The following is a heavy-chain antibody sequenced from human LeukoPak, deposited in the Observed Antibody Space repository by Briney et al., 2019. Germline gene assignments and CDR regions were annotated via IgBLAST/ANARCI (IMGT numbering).Heavy chain of an antibody. CDR3: AKDRGIAVAGTGIDY. V-gene: IGHV3-7*03. J-gene: IGHJ4*02. CDR2: IKEDGSEK. CDR1: GFTFRSYW. D-gene: IGHD6-19*01. Sequence: GGSLRLSCAASGFTFRSYWMSWVRQAPGKGLEWVANIKEDGSEKYYVDSVKGRFTISRDNAKNSLYLQMNSLRAEDTALYYCAKDRGIAVAGTGIDYWGQGTLVTVSS.